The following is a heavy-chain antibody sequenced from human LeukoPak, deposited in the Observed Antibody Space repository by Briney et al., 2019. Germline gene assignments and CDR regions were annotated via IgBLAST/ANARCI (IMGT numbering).Heavy chain of an antibody. J-gene: IGHJ5*02. CDR3: AKDMTTVTTNWFDP. Sequence: ASVKVSCKASGYTFTSYGISWVRQAPGQGLEWMGWISAYNGNTNYAQKLQGRVTMTTDTSTSTAYMELRSLRSDDTAVYYCAKDMTTVTTNWFDPWGQGTLVTVSS. V-gene: IGHV1-18*01. CDR2: ISAYNGNT. CDR1: GYTFTSYG. D-gene: IGHD4-17*01.